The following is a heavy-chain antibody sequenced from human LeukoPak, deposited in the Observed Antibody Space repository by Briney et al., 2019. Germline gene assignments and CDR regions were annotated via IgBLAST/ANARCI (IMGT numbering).Heavy chain of an antibody. CDR2: IYYSGST. V-gene: IGHV4-61*01. Sequence: PSETLSLTCTVSGGSVSSGSYYWSWIRQPPGKGLEWIGYIYYSGSTNYNPSLKSRVTISVDTSKNQFSLKLSSVTAADTAVYYCARLNFVYQAWFDPWGQGTLVTVSS. J-gene: IGHJ5*02. CDR1: GGSVSSGSYY. D-gene: IGHD5/OR15-5a*01. CDR3: ARLNFVYQAWFDP.